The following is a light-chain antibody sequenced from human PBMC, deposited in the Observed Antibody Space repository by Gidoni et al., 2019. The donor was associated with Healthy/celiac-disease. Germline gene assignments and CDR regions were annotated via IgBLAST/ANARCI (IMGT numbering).Light chain of an antibody. Sequence: QSALTQPASVSGSPGQSITISCTGTNSDVGGYNYVSWYQQRPGKAPKLMIYEVSNRHSGVSNRFAGSKSGNTASLTISGLQAEDEADYYCSSYTSSSTRVFGGGTQLTVL. CDR2: EVS. CDR3: SSYTSSSTRV. V-gene: IGLV2-14*01. J-gene: IGLJ7*01. CDR1: NSDVGGYNY.